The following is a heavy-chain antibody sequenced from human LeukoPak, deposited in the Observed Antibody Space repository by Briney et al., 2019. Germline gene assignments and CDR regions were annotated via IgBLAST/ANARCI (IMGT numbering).Heavy chain of an antibody. CDR2: IYYSGST. CDR3: ARERYSYGKIFDY. D-gene: IGHD5-18*01. Sequence: PSETLSLTCTVSGGSIGSYYWSWIRQPPGKGLEWIGYIYYSGSTNYNPSLKSRVTISVDTPKNQFSLKLSSVTAADTAVYYCARERYSYGKIFDYWGQGTLVTVSS. V-gene: IGHV4-59*08. CDR1: GGSIGSYY. J-gene: IGHJ4*02.